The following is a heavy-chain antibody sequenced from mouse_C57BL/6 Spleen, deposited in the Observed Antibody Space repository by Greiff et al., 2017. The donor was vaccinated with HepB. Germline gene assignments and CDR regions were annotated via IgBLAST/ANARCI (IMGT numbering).Heavy chain of an antibody. J-gene: IGHJ4*01. CDR3: ARARDYYGSRRGYYAMDY. V-gene: IGHV1-26*01. D-gene: IGHD1-1*01. CDR1: GYTFTDYY. CDR2: INPNNGGT. Sequence: EVKLQQSGPELVKPGASVKISCKASGYTFTDYYMNWVKQSHGKSLEWIGDINPNNGGTSYNQKFKGKATLTVDKSSSTAYMELRSLTSEDSAVYYCARARDYYGSRRGYYAMDYWGQGTSVTVSS.